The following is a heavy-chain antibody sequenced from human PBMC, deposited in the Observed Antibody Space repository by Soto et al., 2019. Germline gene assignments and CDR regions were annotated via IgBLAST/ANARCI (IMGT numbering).Heavy chain of an antibody. Sequence: HPGGSLRLSCAASGFTFSSYAMSWVRQAPGKGLEWVSAISGSGGSTYYADSVKGRFTISRDNSKNTLYLQMNSLRAEDTAVYYCAKKDDFWSGLSDAFDIWGQGTMVTVSS. V-gene: IGHV3-23*01. CDR2: ISGSGGST. CDR1: GFTFSSYA. J-gene: IGHJ3*02. CDR3: AKKDDFWSGLSDAFDI. D-gene: IGHD3-3*01.